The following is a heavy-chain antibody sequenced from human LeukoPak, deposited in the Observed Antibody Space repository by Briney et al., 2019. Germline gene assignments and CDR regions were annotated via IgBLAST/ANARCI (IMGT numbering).Heavy chain of an antibody. Sequence: GGSLRLSCAASGLSFSTYDMNWVRQAPGKGLEWVSSISSSSSYIYYADSVKGRFTISRDNAKNSLYLQMNSLRAEDTAVYYCARDSRVDIVPWYFDLWGRGTLVTVSS. V-gene: IGHV3-21*01. J-gene: IGHJ2*01. CDR1: GLSFSTYD. CDR2: ISSSSSYI. D-gene: IGHD5-12*01. CDR3: ARDSRVDIVPWYFDL.